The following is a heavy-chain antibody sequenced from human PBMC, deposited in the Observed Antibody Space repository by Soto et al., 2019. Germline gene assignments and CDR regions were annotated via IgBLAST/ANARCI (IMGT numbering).Heavy chain of an antibody. D-gene: IGHD1-26*01. CDR2: IWYDGSNK. V-gene: IGHV3-33*03. J-gene: IGHJ6*02. CDR3: AKVRKSWDLDSDGLDV. CDR1: GFTFSSYG. Sequence: GGSLRLSCAPSGFTFSSYGMHWARQAPGKGLEWVAVIWYDGSNKVYADSVKGRFTISRDNTKNTLYLQMNSLRTEDTALYYCAKVRKSWDLDSDGLDVWGQGTTVTVSS.